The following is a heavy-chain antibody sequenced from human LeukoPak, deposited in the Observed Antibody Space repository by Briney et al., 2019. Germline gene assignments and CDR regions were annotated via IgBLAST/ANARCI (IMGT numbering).Heavy chain of an antibody. D-gene: IGHD7-27*01. CDR2: IKQDGSEK. J-gene: IGHJ3*02. Sequence: PGGSLRLSCAASGFTFDDYAMHWVRQAPGKGLEWVANIKQDGSEKYYVDSVRGRFTISRDNAKNSLYLQMNSLRAEDTAVYYCARRAFNWGSAFDIWGQGTMVTVSS. V-gene: IGHV3-7*01. CDR1: GFTFDDYA. CDR3: ARRAFNWGSAFDI.